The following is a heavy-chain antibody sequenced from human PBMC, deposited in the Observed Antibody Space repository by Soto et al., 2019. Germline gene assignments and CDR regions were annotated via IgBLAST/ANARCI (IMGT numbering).Heavy chain of an antibody. Sequence: QVQLVQSGAEVKKPGASVKVSCKASGYTFTSYDINWVRQATGQGLEWMGWMNPNSGNTGYAQKFQGRVTMPRNTSISTAYMKLSSLRSEDTAVYYCARDHSSGWYGPYYYYGMDVWGQGTTVTVSS. CDR3: ARDHSSGWYGPYYYYGMDV. J-gene: IGHJ6*02. CDR2: MNPNSGNT. CDR1: GYTFTSYD. D-gene: IGHD6-19*01. V-gene: IGHV1-8*01.